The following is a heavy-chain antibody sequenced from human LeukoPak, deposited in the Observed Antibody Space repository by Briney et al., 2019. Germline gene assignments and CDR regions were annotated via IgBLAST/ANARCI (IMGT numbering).Heavy chain of an antibody. CDR2: ISSDSTTI. D-gene: IGHD6-19*01. V-gene: IGHV3-48*01. CDR1: GFTFSRYS. J-gene: IGHJ4*02. Sequence: GGSLRLSCAASGFTFSRYSMNWVRQAPGKGLEWVSYISSDSTTIYYADSVKGRFTISRDNAKNSVYLQMSSLRVEDTAVYYCAREHGSAWPIDFDYWGQGTLVTVSS. CDR3: AREHGSAWPIDFDY.